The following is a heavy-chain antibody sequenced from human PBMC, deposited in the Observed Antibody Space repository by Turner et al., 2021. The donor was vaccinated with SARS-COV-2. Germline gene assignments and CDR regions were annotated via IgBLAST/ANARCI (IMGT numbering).Heavy chain of an antibody. D-gene: IGHD1-26*01. J-gene: IGHJ6*02. V-gene: IGHV4-59*08. CDR2: FYKIGSI. CDR1: GGSISSKS. CDR3: ARHQGSASGYDHVMNV. Sequence: QVQLQESCPGLLRPSEPLSPTCTVPGGSISSKSWSWICQFTGRGLEWIGYFYKIGSIDYNPTLRSRVTISVDTSKNQLALNLISVTAADTAVYDCARHQGSASGYDHVMNVWGQGTAVIVSS.